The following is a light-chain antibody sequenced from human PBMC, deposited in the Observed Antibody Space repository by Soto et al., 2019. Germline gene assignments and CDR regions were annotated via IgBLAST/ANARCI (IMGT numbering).Light chain of an antibody. CDR3: QQHGSSPIT. Sequence: DIQMTQSPSTLSGSVGDRVTITCRASQTISSWLAWYQQKPGKAPKLLICDASTLYSGVPSRFSGSGSGTDFTLTISRLEPEDFAVYYCQQHGSSPITFGQGTRLEIK. CDR2: DAS. V-gene: IGKV1-5*01. J-gene: IGKJ5*01. CDR1: QTISSW.